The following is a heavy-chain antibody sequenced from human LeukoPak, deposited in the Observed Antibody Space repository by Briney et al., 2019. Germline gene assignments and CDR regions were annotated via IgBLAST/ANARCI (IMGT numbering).Heavy chain of an antibody. J-gene: IGHJ3*02. Sequence: GGSLRLSCAASGSTFSTYSMSWIRQSPGKGLEWVTGISGPGDSTFYADSVQGRFTISRDNSENTLHLQMNGLRADDTGIYYCAKDGKSDYYRNPFDMWGPGTVVTVSS. CDR2: ISGPGDST. D-gene: IGHD3-22*01. V-gene: IGHV3-23*01. CDR3: AKDGKSDYYRNPFDM. CDR1: GSTFSTYS.